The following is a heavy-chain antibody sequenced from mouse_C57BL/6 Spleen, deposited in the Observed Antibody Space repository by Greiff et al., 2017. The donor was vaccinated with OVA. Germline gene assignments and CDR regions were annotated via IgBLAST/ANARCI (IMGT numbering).Heavy chain of an antibody. D-gene: IGHD1-1*01. CDR2: IDPETGGT. CDR1: GYTFTDYE. CDR3: TREVDGWFAY. Sequence: QVQLQQSGAELVRPGASVTLSCKASGYTFTDYEMHWVKQTPVHGLEWIGAIDPETGGTAYNQKFKGKAILTADKSSSTAYMELRSLTSEDSAVYYCTREVDGWFAYWGQGTLVTVSA. J-gene: IGHJ3*01. V-gene: IGHV1-15*01.